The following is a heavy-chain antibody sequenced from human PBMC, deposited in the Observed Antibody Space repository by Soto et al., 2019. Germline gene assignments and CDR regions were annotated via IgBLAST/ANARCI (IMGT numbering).Heavy chain of an antibody. CDR2: IGGGDT. J-gene: IGHJ4*02. CDR1: GFDFNIYG. Sequence: PGGSLRLSCAASGFDFNIYGMSWVRQAPGKGLEWISSIGGGDTYYADSVKGRFIISRDNSKSTVYLHMSSLRAEDTALYYCARDAIAGNRLWDYFGHWGQGTLVTVSS. V-gene: IGHV3-23*01. CDR3: ARDAIAGNRLWDYFGH. D-gene: IGHD2-21*01.